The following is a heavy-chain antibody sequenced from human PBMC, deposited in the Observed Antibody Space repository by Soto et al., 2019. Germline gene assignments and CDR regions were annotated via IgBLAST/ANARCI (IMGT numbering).Heavy chain of an antibody. V-gene: IGHV1-69*06. J-gene: IGHJ6*02. CDR3: ARDYYGSGSYYRPLYYYYGMDV. CDR2: IIPIFGTA. Sequence: QVQLVQAGAEVKKPGSSVKVSCKASGGTFSSYAISWVRQAPGQGLEWMGGIIPIFGTANYVQKLQGRVKLTAHKTTSTAYLELSSLRSEDTAVYYCARDYYGSGSYYRPLYYYYGMDVWGQGTTVTVSS. D-gene: IGHD3-10*01. CDR1: GGTFSSYA.